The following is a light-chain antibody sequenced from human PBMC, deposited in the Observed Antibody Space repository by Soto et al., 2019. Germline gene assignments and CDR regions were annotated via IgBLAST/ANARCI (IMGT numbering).Light chain of an antibody. J-gene: IGKJ4*01. V-gene: IGKV3-15*01. CDR3: QQYNKWPLT. Sequence: EIVMTQSPATLSVSPGERATLSCRASQSVTSNLAWYQQKPGQPPRRLIYGASTRATGIPARFSGSGSGTEFILTISSLQSEDFAVYCCQQYNKWPLTFGGGTKVEIK. CDR1: QSVTSN. CDR2: GAS.